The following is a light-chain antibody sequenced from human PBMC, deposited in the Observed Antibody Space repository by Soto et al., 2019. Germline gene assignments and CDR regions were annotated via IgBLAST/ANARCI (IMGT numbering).Light chain of an antibody. Sequence: IVLMQSPGTLSLSPGERATLSCRASQSVSRDYFSWYQQKPGQAPRLLIYGVSNRATGIPDRFSGSGSGTDFSLTISGVDPEDVAVYYCHQCGSFTPYTSGQGTKLEIK. V-gene: IGKV3-20*01. CDR3: HQCGSFTPYT. J-gene: IGKJ2*01. CDR1: QSVSRDY. CDR2: GVS.